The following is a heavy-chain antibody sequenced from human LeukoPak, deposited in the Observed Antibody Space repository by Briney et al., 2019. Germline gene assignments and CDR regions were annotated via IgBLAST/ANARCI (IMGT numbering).Heavy chain of an antibody. J-gene: IGHJ6*02. V-gene: IGHV1-69*04. Sequence: SVKVSCTASGGTFSSYAISWVRQAPGQGLEWMGRIIPIFGIANYAQKFQGRVTITADKSTSTAYMELSSLRSEDTAVYYCARESRTTVLYYGMDVWGQGTTVTVSS. CDR1: GGTFSSYA. CDR2: IIPIFGIA. CDR3: ARESRTTVLYYGMDV. D-gene: IGHD4-11*01.